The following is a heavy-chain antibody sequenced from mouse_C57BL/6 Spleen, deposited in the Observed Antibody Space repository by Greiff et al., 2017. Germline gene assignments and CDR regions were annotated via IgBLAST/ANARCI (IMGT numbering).Heavy chain of an antibody. D-gene: IGHD2-1*01. Sequence: LQQSGASVKISCKASGYAFSSYWMNWVKQRPGKGLEWIGQIYPGDGDTNYNGKFKGKATLTADKSSSTAYMQLSSLTSEDSAVYFCARRGGNYVDYAMDYWGQGTSVTVSS. J-gene: IGHJ4*01. V-gene: IGHV1-80*01. CDR2: IYPGDGDT. CDR1: GYAFSSYW. CDR3: ARRGGNYVDYAMDY.